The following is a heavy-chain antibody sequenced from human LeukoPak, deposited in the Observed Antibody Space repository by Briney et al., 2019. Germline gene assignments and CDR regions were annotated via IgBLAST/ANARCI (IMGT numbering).Heavy chain of an antibody. Sequence: GGSLRLSCAASGFTFSDYYVSWIRQAPGKGLEWVSYISSSGSTIYYADSVKGRFTISRDNAKNSLYLQMNSLRAEDTAVYYCARVKDIVVVPAAIHPLGFDYWGQGTLVTVSS. CDR3: ARVKDIVVVPAAIHPLGFDY. D-gene: IGHD2-2*02. J-gene: IGHJ4*02. CDR2: ISSSGSTI. CDR1: GFTFSDYY. V-gene: IGHV3-11*01.